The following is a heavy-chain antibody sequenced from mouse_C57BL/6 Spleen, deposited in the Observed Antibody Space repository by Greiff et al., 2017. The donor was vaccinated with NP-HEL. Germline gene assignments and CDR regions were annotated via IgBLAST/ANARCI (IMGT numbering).Heavy chain of an antibody. CDR2: ISSGGDYI. Sequence: EVQLVESGEGLVKPGGSLKLSCAASGFTFSSYAMSWVRQTPEKRLEWVAYISSGGDYIYYADTVKGRFTISRDNARNTLYLQMSSLKSEDTAMYYCTSDGGIKDAMDDWGQGTSVTVSS. V-gene: IGHV5-9-1*02. J-gene: IGHJ4*01. CDR1: GFTFSSYA. D-gene: IGHD1-1*02. CDR3: TSDGGIKDAMDD.